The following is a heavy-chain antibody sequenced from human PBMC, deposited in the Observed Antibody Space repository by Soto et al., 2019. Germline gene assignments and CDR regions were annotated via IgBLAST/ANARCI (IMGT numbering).Heavy chain of an antibody. D-gene: IGHD1-7*01. J-gene: IGHJ4*02. V-gene: IGHV3-53*04. CDR1: GFTVSSNY. CDR2: IYSGGST. CDR3: ARGKGTVIFDY. Sequence: GGSLRLSCAASGFTVSSNYMSWVRQAPGKGLEWVSVIYSGGSTNYADSVKGRFTISRHKSKNTLYLQMNSLRAEDTAVYYCARGKGTVIFDYWGQGTLVTVSS.